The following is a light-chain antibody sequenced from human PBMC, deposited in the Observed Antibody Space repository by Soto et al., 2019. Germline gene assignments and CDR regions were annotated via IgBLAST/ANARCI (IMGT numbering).Light chain of an antibody. Sequence: SALTQPASVSGSPGQSITISCTGTTSDVGNSDFVSWYQQHPGEAPKVMIYEGSKRPSGVSSRFSGSQSGNTASLTISGLQAEDEADYYCCSYAGGSSLNYVFGAGTKLTVL. CDR2: EGS. CDR1: TSDVGNSDF. J-gene: IGLJ1*01. V-gene: IGLV2-23*01. CDR3: CSYAGGSSLNYV.